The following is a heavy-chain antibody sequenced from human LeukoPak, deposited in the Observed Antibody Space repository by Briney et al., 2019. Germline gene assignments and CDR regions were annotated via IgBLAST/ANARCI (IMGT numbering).Heavy chain of an antibody. D-gene: IGHD6-13*01. CDR3: ARVSPIAAAGISALGY. J-gene: IGHJ4*02. CDR1: GYTFTGYY. Sequence: ASVKVSCKASGYTFTGYYMHWVRQAPGQGLEWMGWINPNSGGTNYAQKFQGRVTMTRDTSISTAYMELSRLRSDDTAVYYCARVSPIAAAGISALGYWGQGTLVTVSS. V-gene: IGHV1-2*02. CDR2: INPNSGGT.